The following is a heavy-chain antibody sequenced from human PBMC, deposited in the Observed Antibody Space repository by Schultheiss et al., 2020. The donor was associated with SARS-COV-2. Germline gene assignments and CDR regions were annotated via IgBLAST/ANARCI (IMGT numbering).Heavy chain of an antibody. CDR2: INSGGST. D-gene: IGHD5-24*01. V-gene: IGHV3-66*01. CDR3: QGGWLQLHSAVDY. Sequence: GESLKISCAASGFTFSNAWMSWVRQAPGKGLEWVSVINSGGSTYYADSVKGRFTISRDNAKNSLYLQMNSLRAEDTAVYYCQGGWLQLHSAVDYWGQGTLVTVSS. CDR1: GFTFSNAW. J-gene: IGHJ4*02.